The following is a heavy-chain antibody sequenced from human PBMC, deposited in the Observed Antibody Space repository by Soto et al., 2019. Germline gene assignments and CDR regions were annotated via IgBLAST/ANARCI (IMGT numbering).Heavy chain of an antibody. J-gene: IGHJ4*02. CDR2: INPNSGGT. V-gene: IGHV1-2*04. CDR3: AREAVAGPGDFDY. D-gene: IGHD6-19*01. CDR1: GYTFTGYY. Sequence: GASVKVSCKASGYTFTGYYMHWVRQAPGQGLEWMGWINPNSGGTNYAQKFQGWVTMTRDTSISTAYMELSRLRSDDTAVYYCAREAVAGPGDFDYWGQGTLVTVSS.